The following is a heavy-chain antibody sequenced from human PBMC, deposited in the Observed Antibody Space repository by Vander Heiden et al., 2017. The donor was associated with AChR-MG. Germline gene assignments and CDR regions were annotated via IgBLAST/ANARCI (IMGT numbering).Heavy chain of an antibody. V-gene: IGHV3-23*01. CDR1: GFSVSRSA. J-gene: IGHJ4*02. D-gene: IGHD1-26*01. Sequence: EVQLLASGGGLVQPGGSLRRSCAASGFSVSRSAMSWVRQAPGKGLEWVSTISGSGGRTFYADSVKGRFTISRDNSKNTLSLQMNSLRAEDTAIYYCAKAHRFSGNFFSFYFDYWGQGTLVTVSS. CDR2: ISGSGGRT. CDR3: AKAHRFSGNFFSFYFDY.